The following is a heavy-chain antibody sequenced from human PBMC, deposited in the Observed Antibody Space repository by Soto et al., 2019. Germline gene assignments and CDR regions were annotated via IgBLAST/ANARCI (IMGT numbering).Heavy chain of an antibody. D-gene: IGHD6-19*01. CDR3: AKDHGRSSGWYNYFDY. CDR1: GFTFSSYA. CDR2: ISGSGGST. V-gene: IGHV3-23*01. J-gene: IGHJ4*02. Sequence: PGGSLRLSCAASGFTFSSYAMSWVRQAPGKGLEWVSAISGSGGSTYYADSVKGRFTISRDNSKNTLYLQMNSLRAEDTAVYYCAKDHGRSSGWYNYFDYWGQGTLVTVSS.